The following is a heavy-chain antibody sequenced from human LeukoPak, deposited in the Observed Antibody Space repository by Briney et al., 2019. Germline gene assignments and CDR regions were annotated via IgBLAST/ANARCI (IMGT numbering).Heavy chain of an antibody. D-gene: IGHD5-18*01. V-gene: IGHV1-2*02. J-gene: IGHJ4*02. CDR1: GYTFTGYY. Sequence: ASVTVSCKASGYTFTGYYMHWVRQAPGQGLEWMGWINPNSGGTNYAQNFQGRVTMTRDTSISTAYMELSGLRSDDTAVYYCARGDGGYTYGFGLYVYWGQGTLVTVSS. CDR3: ARGDGGYTYGFGLYVY. CDR2: INPNSGGT.